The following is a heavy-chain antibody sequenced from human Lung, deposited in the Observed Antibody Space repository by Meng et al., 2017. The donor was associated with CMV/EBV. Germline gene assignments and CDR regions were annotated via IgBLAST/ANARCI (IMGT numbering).Heavy chain of an antibody. D-gene: IGHD6-13*01. Sequence: QVQLVQSGAGVKNPGASVKVSCKSSGYPFTGYYMHWVRQAPGQGLEWMGWINPNSGGTNYAQKFQGWATMTRDTSISTAYMELSRLRSDDTAVYYCARDWEGSWAVFDYWGQGTLVNVSS. CDR3: ARDWEGSWAVFDY. V-gene: IGHV1-2*04. J-gene: IGHJ4*02. CDR1: GYPFTGYY. CDR2: INPNSGGT.